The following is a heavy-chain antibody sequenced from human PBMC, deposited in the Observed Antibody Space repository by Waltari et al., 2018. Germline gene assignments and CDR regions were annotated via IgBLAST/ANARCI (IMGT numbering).Heavy chain of an antibody. J-gene: IGHJ4*02. CDR1: GYTFTGYY. Sequence: QVQLVQSGAEVQKPGASVKVSCKASGYTFTGYYIHWVRQAPGQGLDWMGWINPNSGGTTYAQKLQARVTMTRDTSINTAYMELSRLRSDDTAVYHCARGLWSGYSDFFDYWGQGTLVTVSS. CDR2: INPNSGGT. CDR3: ARGLWSGYSDFFDY. V-gene: IGHV1-2*02. D-gene: IGHD3-3*01.